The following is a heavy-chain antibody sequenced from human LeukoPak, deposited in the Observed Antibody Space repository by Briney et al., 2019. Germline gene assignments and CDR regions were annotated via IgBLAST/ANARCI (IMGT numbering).Heavy chain of an antibody. D-gene: IGHD6-19*01. CDR3: AREKSGNSGWYSYFDY. CDR1: GYTFTGYY. V-gene: IGHV1-2*02. CDR2: INPNSGDT. J-gene: IGHJ4*02. Sequence: ASVKVSCKASGYTFTGYYMHWVRQAPGQGLEWMGWINPNSGDTNYAQKFQGRVTMTRDTSISTAYMELSRLRSDDTAVYYCAREKSGNSGWYSYFDYWGQETLVTVSS.